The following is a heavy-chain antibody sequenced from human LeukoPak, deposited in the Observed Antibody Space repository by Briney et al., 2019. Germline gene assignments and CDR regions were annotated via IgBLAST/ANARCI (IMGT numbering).Heavy chain of an antibody. CDR1: GFTFSNAW. V-gene: IGHV3-15*01. D-gene: IGHD2-15*01. J-gene: IGHJ6*02. CDR3: TTVGYCSGGSCYVYGMDV. CDR2: IKSKTEGGTT. Sequence: KPGGSLRLSCAASGFTFSNAWMSWVRQAPGKGLEWVGRIKSKTEGGTTDYAAPVKGRFTISRDDSKNTLYLQMNSLKTEDTAVYYCTTVGYCSGGSCYVYGMDVWGQGTTVTVSS.